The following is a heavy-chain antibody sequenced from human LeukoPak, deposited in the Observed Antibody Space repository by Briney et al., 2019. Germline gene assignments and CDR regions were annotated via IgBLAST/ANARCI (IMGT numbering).Heavy chain of an antibody. V-gene: IGHV1-8*01. CDR3: ARGSGSWYWIDY. CDR2: MNHNSCNT. Sequence: ASVKVSCKASGYTFTSYDLNWVRQATGQGLEWMGWMNHNSCNTGYAQKFQGRVTMTRNTSISTAYMELSSLRSEDTAVYYCARGSGSWYWIDYWGQGTLVTVSS. J-gene: IGHJ4*02. CDR1: GYTFTSYD. D-gene: IGHD6-13*01.